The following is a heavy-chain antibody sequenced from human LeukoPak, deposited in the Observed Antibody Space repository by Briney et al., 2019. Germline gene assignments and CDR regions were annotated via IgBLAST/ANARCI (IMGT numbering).Heavy chain of an antibody. CDR2: IYYSGST. J-gene: IGHJ6*02. V-gene: IGHV4-31*03. CDR1: GGSISSGGYY. Sequence: PSETLSLTCTVSGGSISSGGYYWSWIRQHPGKGLEWIGYIYYSGSTYYNPSLKSRVTISVDTSKNQFSLKLSSVTAADTAVYYCARGGPNGVVHSVRYYYYGMDVWGQGTTVTVSS. CDR3: ARGGPNGVVHSVRYYYYGMDV. D-gene: IGHD2-15*01.